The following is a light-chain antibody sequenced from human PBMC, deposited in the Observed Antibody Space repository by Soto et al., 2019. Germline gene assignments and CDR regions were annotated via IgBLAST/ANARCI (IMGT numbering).Light chain of an antibody. Sequence: QSVLTQPPSASGTPGKRVTISCSGSSSNIGSKYVYWYQQLPGTAPKLLIYRNDQRPSGVPDRFSGSKSGTSASLAISGLRFEDEADYYCAAWDGSLSAWVFGGGIKVTVL. J-gene: IGLJ3*02. CDR2: RND. CDR3: AAWDGSLSAWV. CDR1: SSNIGSKY. V-gene: IGLV1-47*01.